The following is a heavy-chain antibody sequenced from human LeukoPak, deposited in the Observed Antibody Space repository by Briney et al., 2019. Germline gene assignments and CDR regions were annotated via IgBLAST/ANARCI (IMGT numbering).Heavy chain of an antibody. CDR2: IGLSSSNI. D-gene: IGHD5-12*01. V-gene: IGHV3-9*01. J-gene: IGHJ4*02. CDR3: ARSDRYSAYDPLMY. CDR1: GFNFDDYA. Sequence: GGSLRLSCVTSGFNFDDYAMHWVRQAPGKGLEWVSGIGLSSSNIGYADSVKGRFTISRDSAENSLYLQMNNLRAEDTALYYCARSDRYSAYDPLMYWGQGTLVTVSS.